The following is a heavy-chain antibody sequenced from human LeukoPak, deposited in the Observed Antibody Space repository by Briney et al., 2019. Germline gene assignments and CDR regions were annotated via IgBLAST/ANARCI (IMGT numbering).Heavy chain of an antibody. J-gene: IGHJ5*02. V-gene: IGHV4-34*01. CDR1: GGSFSGYY. CDR3: ARAVPADFWSGYYSNWFDP. CDR2: INHSGST. D-gene: IGHD3-3*01. Sequence: SETLSLTCAVYGGSFSGYYWSWIRQPPGKGLEWIGEINHSGSTNYNPSLKSRVTISVDTSKNQFSLKLSSVTAADTAVYYCARAVPADFWSGYYSNWFDPWGQGTLVTVSS.